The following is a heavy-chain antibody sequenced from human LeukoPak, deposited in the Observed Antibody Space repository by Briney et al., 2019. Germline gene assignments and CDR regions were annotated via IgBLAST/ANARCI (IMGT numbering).Heavy chain of an antibody. J-gene: IGHJ6*02. CDR1: GGSFGGYY. Sequence: PSETLSLTCAVYGGSFGGYYWSWIRQPPGKGLEWIGEINHSGSTNYNPSLKSRVTISVDTSKNQFSLKLSSVTAADTAVYYCARGPLTDVWGQGTTVTVSS. CDR3: ARGPLTDV. D-gene: IGHD3-9*01. V-gene: IGHV4-34*01. CDR2: INHSGST.